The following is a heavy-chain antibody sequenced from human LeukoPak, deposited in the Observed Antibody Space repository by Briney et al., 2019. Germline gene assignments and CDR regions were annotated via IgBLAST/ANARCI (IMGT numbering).Heavy chain of an antibody. CDR1: GFTFSDYY. D-gene: IGHD3-3*01. V-gene: IGHV3-11*04. CDR2: ISSSGSTI. J-gene: IGHJ4*02. CDR3: ASNPERGYYYLDY. Sequence: PGGSLRLSCAASGFTFSDYYMSWIRQAPGKGLEWVSYISSSGSTIYYADSVKGRFTISRDNAKNSLYLQMNSLRAEDTAVYYCASNPERGYYYLDYWGQGTLVTVSS.